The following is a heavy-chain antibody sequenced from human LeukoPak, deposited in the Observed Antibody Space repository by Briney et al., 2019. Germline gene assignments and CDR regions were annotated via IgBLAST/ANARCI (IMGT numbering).Heavy chain of an antibody. J-gene: IGHJ4*02. Sequence: GGSLRLSCAASGFTFSSYAMHWVRQAPGKGLEWVAVISYDGSNKHYADSVKGRFTISRDNSKNTLYLQMNSLRAEDTAVYYCASQPGAYVPAAMRLDYWGQGTLVTVSS. D-gene: IGHD2-2*01. CDR1: GFTFSSYA. CDR2: ISYDGSNK. V-gene: IGHV3-30*04. CDR3: ASQPGAYVPAAMRLDY.